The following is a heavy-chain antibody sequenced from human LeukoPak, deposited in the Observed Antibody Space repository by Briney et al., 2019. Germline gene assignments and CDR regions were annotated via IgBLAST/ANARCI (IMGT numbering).Heavy chain of an antibody. CDR2: ISAYNGDT. Sequence: ASVKVSCKASGFTFTNYGISWVRQAPGQGLEWMGWISAYNGDTNYAQKLQDRVTMTTDTSTSTAYMELRGLRSDDTAMYYCARDEGVGERGAYWGQGTLVIVSS. J-gene: IGHJ4*02. CDR3: ARDEGVGERGAY. CDR1: GFTFTNYG. D-gene: IGHD3-16*01. V-gene: IGHV1-18*01.